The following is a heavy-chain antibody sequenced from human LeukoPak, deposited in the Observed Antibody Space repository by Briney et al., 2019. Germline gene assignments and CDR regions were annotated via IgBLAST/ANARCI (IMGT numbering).Heavy chain of an antibody. CDR2: ISSSSSYI. D-gene: IGHD4-17*01. V-gene: IGHV3-21*01. CDR1: GFTFSSYS. Sequence: GGSLRPSCAASGFTFSSYSMNWVRQAPGKGLEWVSSISSSSSYIYYADSVKSRFTISRDNAKNSLYLQMNSLRAEDTAVYYCARASGATVTDYWGQGTLVTVSS. J-gene: IGHJ4*02. CDR3: ARASGATVTDY.